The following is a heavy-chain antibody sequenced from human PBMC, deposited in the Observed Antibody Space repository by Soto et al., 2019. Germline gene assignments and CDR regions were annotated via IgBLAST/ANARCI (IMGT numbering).Heavy chain of an antibody. J-gene: IGHJ6*02. D-gene: IGHD2-2*01. V-gene: IGHV3-33*01. CDR1: GFTFSSYG. CDR3: AVGYCSSTSCYAPRLYYYGMDV. Sequence: GSLRLSGAGSGFTFSSYGMHWVRQAPGKGLEWVAVIWYDGSNKYYADSVKGRFTISRDNSKNTLYLQMNSLRAEDTAVYYCAVGYCSSTSCYAPRLYYYGMDVWGQGTTVTVSS. CDR2: IWYDGSNK.